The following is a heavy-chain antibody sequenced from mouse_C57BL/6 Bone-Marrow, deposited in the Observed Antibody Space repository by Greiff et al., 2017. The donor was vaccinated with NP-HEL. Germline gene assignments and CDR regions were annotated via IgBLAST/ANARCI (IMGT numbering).Heavy chain of an antibody. J-gene: IGHJ2*01. Sequence: ESGPGLVKPSQSLSLTCSVTGYSITSCYYWNWIRQFPGNKLEWMGYISYDGSNNYNPSFKNRFSITRDTSKNQFFLKLNSVTTEDTATYYCARDKDYGSSYVYFDYWGQGTTLTVSS. D-gene: IGHD1-1*01. CDR3: ARDKDYGSSYVYFDY. V-gene: IGHV3-6*01. CDR1: GYSITSCYY. CDR2: ISYDGSN.